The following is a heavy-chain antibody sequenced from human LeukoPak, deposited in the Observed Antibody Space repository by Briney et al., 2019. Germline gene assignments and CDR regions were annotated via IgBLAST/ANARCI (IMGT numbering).Heavy chain of an antibody. CDR3: ARVLLRSSFDY. J-gene: IGHJ4*02. D-gene: IGHD5-12*01. CDR1: GYTFTGYY. V-gene: IGHV1-2*02. CDR2: IDPNSGGT. Sequence: GASVKVSCKASGYTFTGYYIHWVRQAPGQGLEWMGWIDPNSGGTNYAQKFQGRVTMTRDTSISTAYMELSRLRSDDTAVYYCARVLLRSSFDYWGQGTLVTVSS.